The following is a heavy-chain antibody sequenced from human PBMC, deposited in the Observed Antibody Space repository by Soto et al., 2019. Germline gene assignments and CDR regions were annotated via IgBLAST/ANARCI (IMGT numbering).Heavy chain of an antibody. J-gene: IGHJ6*03. D-gene: IGHD6-13*01. V-gene: IGHV1-18*01. CDR1: GYTFTSYG. CDR3: ARVRDSSSYYYYYYMDV. CDR2: ISAYNGNT. Sequence: ASVKVSCKASGYTFTSYGISWVRQAPGQGLEWMGWISAYNGNTNYAQKLQGRVTMTTDTSTSTAYMELRSLRSDDTAVYYCARVRDSSSYYYYYYMDVWGKGTTVTVSS.